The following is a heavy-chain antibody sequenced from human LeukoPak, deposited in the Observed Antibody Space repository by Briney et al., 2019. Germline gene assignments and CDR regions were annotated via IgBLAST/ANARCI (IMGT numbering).Heavy chain of an antibody. Sequence: GGSLRLSCAASGFTFSDYQMSWFRQAPGKGLEWVSYPSSGSSYTSYADSVKGRFTISRDNAQTSLYLQMNSLRAEDTAVYYCARASDPWLQLTWGQGTLVTVSS. CDR1: GFTFSDYQ. CDR3: ARASDPWLQLT. J-gene: IGHJ5*02. CDR2: PSSGSSYT. D-gene: IGHD5-24*01. V-gene: IGHV3-11*05.